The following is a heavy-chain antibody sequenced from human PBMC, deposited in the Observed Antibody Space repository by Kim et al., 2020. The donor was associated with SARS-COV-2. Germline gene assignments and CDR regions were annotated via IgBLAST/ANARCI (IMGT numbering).Heavy chain of an antibody. CDR3: VRYGRNYGAVH. J-gene: IGHJ4*02. CDR2: TTRDGDGS. V-gene: IGHV3-64D*06. CDR1: GFIFSDYA. D-gene: IGHD1-7*01. Sequence: GGSLRLSFSASGFIFSDYAIHWVRRAPGMGLQYVSATTRDGDGSFYADSVKDRFTIFRDNSKNTLFLQMSGLRAEDTAVYYCVRYGRNYGAVHWGQGTLVSVS.